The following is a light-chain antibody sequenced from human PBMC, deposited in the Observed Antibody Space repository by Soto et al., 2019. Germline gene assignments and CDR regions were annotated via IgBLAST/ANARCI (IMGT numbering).Light chain of an antibody. V-gene: IGLV2-14*01. CDR3: SSYTTSSTYV. CDR2: DVS. J-gene: IGLJ1*01. Sequence: QAVVTQPASVSGSPGQSIAISCTGTSSDVGAYNYVSWYQQLPGKAPKLMIYDVSNRPSGVSDRFSGSKSGNTASLTISGLQAEDEADYYCSSYTTSSTYVFGTGTKLTVL. CDR1: SSDVGAYNY.